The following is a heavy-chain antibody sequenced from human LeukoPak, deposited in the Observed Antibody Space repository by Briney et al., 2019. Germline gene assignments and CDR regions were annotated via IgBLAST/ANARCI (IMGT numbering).Heavy chain of an antibody. CDR2: ISYDGSNK. J-gene: IGHJ3*02. V-gene: IGHV3-30-3*01. Sequence: AGGSLRLSCAASGFTFSSYAMHWVRQAPGKGLEWVAVISYDGSNKYYADSVKGRFTISRGNSKNTLYLQMNSLRAEDTAVYYCASAPWIVGARRAFDIWGQGTMVTVSS. CDR3: ASAPWIVGARRAFDI. CDR1: GFTFSSYA. D-gene: IGHD1-26*01.